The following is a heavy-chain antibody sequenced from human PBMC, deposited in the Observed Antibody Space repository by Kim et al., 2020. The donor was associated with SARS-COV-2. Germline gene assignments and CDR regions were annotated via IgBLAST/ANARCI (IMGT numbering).Heavy chain of an antibody. CDR3: ARDLTYSSSFDY. J-gene: IGHJ4*02. D-gene: IGHD6-6*01. V-gene: IGHV3-7*01. Sequence: YYVDSVKGRFTISRDNAKNSLYLQMNSLRAEDTAVYYCARDLTYSSSFDYWGQGTLVTVSS.